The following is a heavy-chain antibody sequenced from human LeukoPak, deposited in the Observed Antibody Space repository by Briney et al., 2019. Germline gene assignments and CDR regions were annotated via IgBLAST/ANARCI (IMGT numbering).Heavy chain of an antibody. CDR1: GYSISSGYY. CDR2: FYHTGST. V-gene: IGHV4-38-2*01. CDR3: ARRHPFDY. J-gene: IGHJ4*02. Sequence: SETLSLTCAVSGYSISSGYYWGWIRQPPGKGLEWIGSFYHTGSTYYNPSLKSRVTISVATSTNQFSLKLSSVTAADTAVYYCARRHPFDYWGQGTLVTVSS.